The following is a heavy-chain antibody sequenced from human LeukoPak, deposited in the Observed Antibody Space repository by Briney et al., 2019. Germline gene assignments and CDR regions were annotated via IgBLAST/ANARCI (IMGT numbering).Heavy chain of an antibody. CDR2: IYYSGST. CDR3: ARATYYDFWSGYSSWYFDL. CDR1: GGSISSGDYY. V-gene: IGHV4-30-4*08. D-gene: IGHD3-3*01. J-gene: IGHJ2*01. Sequence: PSKTLSLTCTVSGGSISSGDYYWSWIRQPPGKGLEWIGYIYYSGSTYYNPSLKSRVTISVDTSKNQFSLKLSSVTAADTAVYYCARATYYDFWSGYSSWYFDLWGRGTLVTVSS.